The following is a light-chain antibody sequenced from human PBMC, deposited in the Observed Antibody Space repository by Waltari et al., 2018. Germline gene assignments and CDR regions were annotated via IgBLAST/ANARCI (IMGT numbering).Light chain of an antibody. J-gene: IGKJ3*01. CDR3: QDSYSTLSFV. CDR1: QSITTA. Sequence: DIQMAQSPSSLSASVGDTVTITCRASQSITTALNWYQQRPGQAPRLLIYAASSLPGGVPSRFSCSGSGPDFTLTINGLQPEDFATYYCQDSYSTLSFVFGPGTRVDVK. CDR2: AAS. V-gene: IGKV1-39*01.